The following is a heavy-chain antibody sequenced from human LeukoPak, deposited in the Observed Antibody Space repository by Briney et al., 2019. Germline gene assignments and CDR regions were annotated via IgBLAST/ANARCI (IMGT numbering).Heavy chain of an antibody. CDR2: IYANGDT. CDR3: ARETRIRGVSVRESHYFYYYGMDV. D-gene: IGHD3-10*01. Sequence: SDTLSLTCTVSGGSIDNFYWTWIRQPAGRGLEWIGRIYANGDTNYNPSLRSRLTFSVATSRNQFSLSLTSVTAADTAVYYCARETRIRGVSVRESHYFYYYGMDVWGQGTTVIVSS. CDR1: GGSIDNFY. J-gene: IGHJ6*02. V-gene: IGHV4-4*07.